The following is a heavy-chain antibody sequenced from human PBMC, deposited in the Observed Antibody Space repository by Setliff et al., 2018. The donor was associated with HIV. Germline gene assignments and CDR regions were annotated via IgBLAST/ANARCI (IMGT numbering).Heavy chain of an antibody. V-gene: IGHV3-30-3*01. J-gene: IGHJ6*02. CDR2: ISYDGSNK. CDR3: AKDRRDQLPPRGMDV. D-gene: IGHD2-2*01. CDR1: GFTFSNYV. Sequence: GGSLRLSCAASGFTFSNYVMHWVRQAPGKGLEWVAVISYDGSNKYYADSVKGRFTISRDNAKNSLYLQMNSLRAEDTAVYYCAKDRRDQLPPRGMDVWGQGTTVTVSS.